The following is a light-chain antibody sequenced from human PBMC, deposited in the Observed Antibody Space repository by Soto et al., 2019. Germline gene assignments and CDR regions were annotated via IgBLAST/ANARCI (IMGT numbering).Light chain of an antibody. J-gene: IGKJ4*01. V-gene: IGKV2-24*01. CDR2: KIS. CDR1: QSLVHSDGDTY. CDR3: MQDTPFPRT. Sequence: DIVMTQTPLSSPVTLGQPASISCRSSQSLVHSDGDTYLSWLHQRPGQPPRLLIYKISNRFSVVPDKFNGSGAGTAFTLKISRVEAADVGVYYCMQDTPFPRTFGGGTRV.